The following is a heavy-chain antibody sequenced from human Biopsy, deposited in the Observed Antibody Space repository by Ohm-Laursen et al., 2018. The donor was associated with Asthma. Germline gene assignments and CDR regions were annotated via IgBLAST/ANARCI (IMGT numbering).Heavy chain of an antibody. CDR2: IWYDGGYK. V-gene: IGHV3-33*01. CDR3: ARDLGTTRMNV. D-gene: IGHD1-1*01. CDR1: GFSFSKYG. Sequence: SLRLSCSASGFSFSKYGIHWVRQAPGKGLEWVAVIWYDGGYKDNADSVKGRFTISRDNSKNMLYLQMNSLRAEDTAVYYYARDLGTTRMNVWGQGTTVTVSS. J-gene: IGHJ6*02.